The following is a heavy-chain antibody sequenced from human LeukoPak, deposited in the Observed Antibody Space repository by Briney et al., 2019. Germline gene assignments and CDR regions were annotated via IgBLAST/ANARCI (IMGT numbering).Heavy chain of an antibody. CDR1: GGSFSGYY. Sequence: SETLSLTCAVYGGSFSGYYWSSIRQPPGKGLEWIGEINHSGSTNYNPSLKSRVTISVDTSKNQFSLKLSSVTAADTAVYYCARGQGGDFWSGYYTFFDYWGQGTLVTVSS. J-gene: IGHJ4*02. CDR2: INHSGST. CDR3: ARGQGGDFWSGYYTFFDY. V-gene: IGHV4-34*01. D-gene: IGHD3-3*01.